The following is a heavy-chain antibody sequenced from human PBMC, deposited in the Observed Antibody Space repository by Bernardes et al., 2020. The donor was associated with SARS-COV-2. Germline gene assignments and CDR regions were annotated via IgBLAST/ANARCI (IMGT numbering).Heavy chain of an antibody. Sequence: WGTLRLSCATSGFTLSPYGMHWVRQAPGKGLEWVAFISHVGNSEYYADSVKGRFTNSRDNSKNMIYLQMNSLRAEDTSVYYCVRDGISEIDYWGQGTLVTVSS. CDR2: ISHVGNSE. CDR1: GFTLSPYG. D-gene: IGHD1-20*01. CDR3: VRDGISEIDY. J-gene: IGHJ4*02. V-gene: IGHV3-33*01.